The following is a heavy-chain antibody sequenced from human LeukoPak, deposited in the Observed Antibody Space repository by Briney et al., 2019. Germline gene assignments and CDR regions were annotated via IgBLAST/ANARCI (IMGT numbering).Heavy chain of an antibody. J-gene: IGHJ4*02. V-gene: IGHV4-39*01. Sequence: SETLSLTCTVSGGSISSSSYYWGWIRQPPGKGLEWIGSIYYSGSTYYSPSLKSRVTISVDTSKNQFSLKLSSVTAADTAVYYCARHPTFNCSSTSCYSFDYGGQGTLVTVSA. D-gene: IGHD2-2*01. CDR1: GGSISSSSYY. CDR3: ARHPTFNCSSTSCYSFDY. CDR2: IYYSGST.